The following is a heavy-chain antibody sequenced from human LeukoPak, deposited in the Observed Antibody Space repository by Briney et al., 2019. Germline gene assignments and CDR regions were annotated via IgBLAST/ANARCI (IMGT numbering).Heavy chain of an antibody. V-gene: IGHV3-53*01. Sequence: PGRSLRLSCEASGFTVSSNYMSWVRQAPGKGLEWVSVIYSGGSTYYADSVKGRFTISRDNSKNTLYLQMNSLRAEDTAVYYCARDGAMVRGIIMTDWGQGTLVTVSS. D-gene: IGHD3-10*01. J-gene: IGHJ4*02. CDR3: ARDGAMVRGIIMTD. CDR1: GFTVSSNY. CDR2: IYSGGST.